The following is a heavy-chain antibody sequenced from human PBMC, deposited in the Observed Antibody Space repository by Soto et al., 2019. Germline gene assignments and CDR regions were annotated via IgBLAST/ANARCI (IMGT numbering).Heavy chain of an antibody. CDR2: INPTSGGT. D-gene: IGHD4-17*01. J-gene: IGHJ4*02. Sequence: AASVKVSCKTSGYTFAAYYIHWIRQAPGQGLEWMGWINPTSGGTVYAQNFQDRVTMTRDTSISTAYMELRRLNSDDTAVYYCARDPDYGDYWGYFFDSWGQGTPVTVSS. CDR3: ARDPDYGDYWGYFFDS. V-gene: IGHV1-2*02. CDR1: GYTFAAYY.